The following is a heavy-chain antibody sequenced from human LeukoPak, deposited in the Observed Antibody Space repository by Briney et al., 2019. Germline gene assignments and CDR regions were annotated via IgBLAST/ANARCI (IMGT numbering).Heavy chain of an antibody. CDR2: INHSGST. D-gene: IGHD6-19*01. CDR3: ASGSGADIAVAGSGAFDI. Sequence: SSETLSLTCAVYGGSFSGYYWSWIRQPPGKGLEWIGEINHSGSTNYNPSLKSRVTISVDTSKNQFPLKLSSVTAADTAVYYCASGSGADIAVAGSGAFDIWGQGTMVTVSS. J-gene: IGHJ3*02. CDR1: GGSFSGYY. V-gene: IGHV4-34*01.